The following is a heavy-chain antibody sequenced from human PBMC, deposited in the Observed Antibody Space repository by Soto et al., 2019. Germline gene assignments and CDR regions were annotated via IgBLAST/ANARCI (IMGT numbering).Heavy chain of an antibody. J-gene: IGHJ3*01. CDR1: GFTFSTYS. CDR2: IKQDGSQK. CDR3: ARGDYHDNSGPFSDAFDV. D-gene: IGHD3-22*01. V-gene: IGHV3-7*04. Sequence: GGSLRLSCAASGFTFSTYSMNWVRQAPGKGLEWVANIKQDGSQKWYGHSVKGRFTISRDNTKSSLYLQMNSLRAEDTAVYYCARGDYHDNSGPFSDAFDVWGQGTMVTVSS.